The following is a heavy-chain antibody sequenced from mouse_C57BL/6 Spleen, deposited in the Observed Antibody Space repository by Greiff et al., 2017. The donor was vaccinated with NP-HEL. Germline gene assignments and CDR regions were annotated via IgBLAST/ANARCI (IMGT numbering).Heavy chain of an antibody. CDR1: GYTFTSYW. CDR3: AMEGTTVVAYDY. V-gene: IGHV1-64*01. J-gene: IGHJ2*01. D-gene: IGHD1-1*01. CDR2: IHPNSGST. Sequence: QVQLKQPGAELVKPGASVKLSCKASGYTFTSYWMHWVKQRPGQGLEWIGMIHPNSGSTNYNEKFKSKATLTVDKSSSTAYMQLSSLTSEDSAVYYCAMEGTTVVAYDYWGQGTTLTVSS.